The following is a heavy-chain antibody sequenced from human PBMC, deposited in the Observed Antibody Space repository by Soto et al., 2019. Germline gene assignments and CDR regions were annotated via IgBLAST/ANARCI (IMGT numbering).Heavy chain of an antibody. J-gene: IGHJ4*02. D-gene: IGHD3-10*01. CDR3: ARDHYYDSGSYNYFDY. CDR2: INTGYGNT. V-gene: IGHV1-3*04. Sequence: GASVKVSCKASGYSFTKYAMHSVRQATEQRLEWMGWINTGYGNTKYSEKFQGRVTLTRDTSASTAYMELSSLRSEDTAVYYCARDHYYDSGSYNYFDYWGQRTQVTV. CDR1: GYSFTKYA.